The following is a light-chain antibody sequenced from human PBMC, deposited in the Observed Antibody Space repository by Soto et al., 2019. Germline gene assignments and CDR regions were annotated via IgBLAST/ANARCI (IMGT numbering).Light chain of an antibody. CDR2: GAS. Sequence: EIVMTQSPATLSVSPGERATLSCRASQSVSSNLAWSQQKPGQAPRLLIYGASSRATGIPDRFSGSGSGTDFTLTISRLEPEDFAVYYCQQYGSSPTTFGQGTKVDI. V-gene: IGKV3-20*01. J-gene: IGKJ1*01. CDR1: QSVSSN. CDR3: QQYGSSPTT.